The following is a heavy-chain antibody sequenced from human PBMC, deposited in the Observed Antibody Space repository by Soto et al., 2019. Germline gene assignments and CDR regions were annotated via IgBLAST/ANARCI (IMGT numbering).Heavy chain of an antibody. J-gene: IGHJ4*02. CDR2: IRSRRGDT. CDR1: GFTFSDYY. Sequence: QVQLVESGGGLVKPGGSLRLSCAASGFTFSDYYMSWIRQAPGKGLEWVSYIRSRRGDTNYADSVKGRFTIARDNAANSLFLQMNSLRAEDTAVYYCARVPTYSNGLFYFDYWGRGTLVTVSS. V-gene: IGHV3-11*06. CDR3: ARVPTYSNGLFYFDY. D-gene: IGHD6-19*01.